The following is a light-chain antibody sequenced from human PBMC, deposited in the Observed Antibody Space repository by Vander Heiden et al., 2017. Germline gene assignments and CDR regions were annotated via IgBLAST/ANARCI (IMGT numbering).Light chain of an antibody. CDR2: KAT. CDR3: QQYRTDWT. V-gene: IGKV1-5*03. Sequence: DIQMTQSPSTLSASVGDTVTITCRASESVNMWLAWYQQQPGKAPNVLIHKATTLKSGVPSRFSGSGFGTVFTLTISSLEPDDFATYYCQQYRTDWTFGQGTKVEI. J-gene: IGKJ1*01. CDR1: ESVNMW.